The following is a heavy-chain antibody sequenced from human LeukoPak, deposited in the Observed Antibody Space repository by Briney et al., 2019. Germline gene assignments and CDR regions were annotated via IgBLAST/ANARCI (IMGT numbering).Heavy chain of an antibody. CDR1: GYTFTGYY. CDR2: ISPYTTKT. J-gene: IGHJ6*03. CDR3: AREGGVGPTAPPDYYSYQMDV. Sequence: ASVKVSCKASGYTFTGYYMHWVRQAPGQGLEWLGWISPYTTKTNYAQSLQGRVTMTTDTSTSTAYMELRSLRSDDTAVYYCAREGGVGPTAPPDYYSYQMDVWGKGTTVTVSS. V-gene: IGHV1-18*04. D-gene: IGHD1-26*01.